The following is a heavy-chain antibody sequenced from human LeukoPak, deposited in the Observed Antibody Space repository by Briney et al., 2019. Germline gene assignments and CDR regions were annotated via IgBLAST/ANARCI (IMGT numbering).Heavy chain of an antibody. D-gene: IGHD1-7*01. V-gene: IGHV1-24*01. CDR2: FDPENGET. J-gene: IGHJ3*02. CDR3: ATDVITGSTKGAFDI. Sequence: ASVKVSCKVSGYTLTELSMHWVRQAPGKGLEWMGGFDPENGETIYAQKFQDRITVTEDTSTHTAYMELSSLRSEDTAVYYCATDVITGSTKGAFDIWGQGAMVTVSS. CDR1: GYTLTELS.